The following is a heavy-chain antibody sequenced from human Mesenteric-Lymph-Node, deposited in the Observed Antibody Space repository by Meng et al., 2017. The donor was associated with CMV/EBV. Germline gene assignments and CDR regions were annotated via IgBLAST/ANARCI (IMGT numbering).Heavy chain of an antibody. Sequence: SETLSLTCGVFGGSFNDYYWTWIRQSPGKGLEWIGEITHSGSTSYNPSLESRVTFSVDTSKKQFTLELTSVTAADSALYFCARGRLWSGYWSTSYFFDHWGQGTLVTVSS. D-gene: IGHD3-3*01. CDR2: ITHSGST. J-gene: IGHJ4*02. CDR3: ARGRLWSGYWSTSYFFDH. V-gene: IGHV4-34*01. CDR1: GGSFNDYY.